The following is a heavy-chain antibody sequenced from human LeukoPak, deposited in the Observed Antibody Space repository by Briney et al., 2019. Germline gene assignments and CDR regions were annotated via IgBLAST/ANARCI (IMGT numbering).Heavy chain of an antibody. CDR2: ISYDGSNK. Sequence: LPGGSLTLSCAAGGFIFYPYDRQWLRQAPGKGLEWVAVISYDGSNKYYEDSVKGRFTISRDNSKNTLYLQMNTLRAEDTAVYYFAKYVAWNWFDPLGQGTLVTVSS. J-gene: IGHJ5*02. CDR1: GFIFYPYD. D-gene: IGHD3-10*02. V-gene: IGHV3-30*18. CDR3: AKYVAWNWFDP.